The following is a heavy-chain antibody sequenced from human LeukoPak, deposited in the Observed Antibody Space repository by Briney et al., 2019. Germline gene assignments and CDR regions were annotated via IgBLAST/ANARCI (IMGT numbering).Heavy chain of an antibody. CDR1: GFTFDDYA. V-gene: IGHV3-9*01. Sequence: GRSLRLSRAASGFTFDDYAMHWVRQAPGKGLEWVSGISWNSGSIGYADSVKGRFTISRDNAKNSLYLQMNSLRAEDTALYYCAREEIAVAGYYMDVWGKGTTVTISS. CDR2: ISWNSGSI. CDR3: AREEIAVAGYYMDV. D-gene: IGHD6-19*01. J-gene: IGHJ6*03.